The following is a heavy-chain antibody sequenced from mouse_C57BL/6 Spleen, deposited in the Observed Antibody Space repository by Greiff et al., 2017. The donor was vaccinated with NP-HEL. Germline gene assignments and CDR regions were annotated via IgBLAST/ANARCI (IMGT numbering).Heavy chain of an antibody. J-gene: IGHJ4*01. CDR1: GYSFTGYF. D-gene: IGHD1-1*01. Sequence: VQLKQSGPELVKPGDSVKISCKASGYSFTGYFMNWVMQSHGKSLEWIGRINPYNGDTFYNQKFKGKATLTVDKSSSTAHMELRSLTSEDSAVYYCARDGYYYGSSPLYAMDYWGQGTSVTVSS. V-gene: IGHV1-20*01. CDR2: INPYNGDT. CDR3: ARDGYYYGSSPLYAMDY.